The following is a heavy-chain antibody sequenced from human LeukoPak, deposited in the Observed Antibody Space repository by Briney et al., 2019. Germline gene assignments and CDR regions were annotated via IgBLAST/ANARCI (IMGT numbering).Heavy chain of an antibody. J-gene: IGHJ4*02. CDR3: ARDKKGASCYDY. Sequence: SETLSLTCTVSGGSISSYYWSWIRQPPGKGLEWIGYIYYSGSTNYNPSLKSRVTISVDTSKNQFSLKLSSVTAADTAVYYCARDKKGASCYDYWGQGTLVTVSP. CDR2: IYYSGST. D-gene: IGHD2-2*01. CDR1: GGSISSYY. V-gene: IGHV4-59*01.